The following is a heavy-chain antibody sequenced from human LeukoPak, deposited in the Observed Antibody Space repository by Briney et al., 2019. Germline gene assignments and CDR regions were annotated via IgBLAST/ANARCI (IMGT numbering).Heavy chain of an antibody. CDR2: IYPGDSDT. J-gene: IGHJ5*02. Sequence: GESLKISCKGSGNSFTSYWIGWVRQMPGKGLEWMGIIYPGDSDTRYSPSFQGQVTISADKSISTAYLQWSSLKASDTAMYYCARRVNQQLVNNWFDPWGQGTLVTVSS. D-gene: IGHD6-13*01. CDR1: GNSFTSYW. CDR3: ARRVNQQLVNNWFDP. V-gene: IGHV5-51*01.